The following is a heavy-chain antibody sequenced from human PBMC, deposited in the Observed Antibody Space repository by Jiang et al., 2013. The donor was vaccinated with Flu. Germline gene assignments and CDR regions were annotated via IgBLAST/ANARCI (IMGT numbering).Heavy chain of an antibody. CDR3: ARRPTAALYYDAFDI. V-gene: IGHV2-5*01. CDR1: GFSLSTTGVG. J-gene: IGHJ3*02. CDR2: IYWTDDK. D-gene: IGHD6-13*01. Sequence: KPTQTLTLTCTFSGFSLSTTGVGVGWIRQPPGKALEWLALIYWTDDKRYSPSLKSRLTITKDTSKNQVVLTMTNMDPVDTATYYCARRPTAALYYDAFDIWGQGTMVTVSS.